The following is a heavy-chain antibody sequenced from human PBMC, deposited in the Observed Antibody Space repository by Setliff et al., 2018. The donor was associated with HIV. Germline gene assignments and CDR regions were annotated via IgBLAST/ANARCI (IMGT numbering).Heavy chain of an antibody. V-gene: IGHV1-8*03. D-gene: IGHD6-19*01. CDR1: GYTFTSYD. Sequence: ASVKVSCKASGYTFTSYDINWVRQATGQGLEWMGWMNPNSGNTGYAQKFQGRVSIARDTSASTAYMELSSRRSEDTAVYYCARVQTMAVAGTQYYYMDVWGKGTTVTVSS. J-gene: IGHJ6*03. CDR3: ARVQTMAVAGTQYYYMDV. CDR2: MNPNSGNT.